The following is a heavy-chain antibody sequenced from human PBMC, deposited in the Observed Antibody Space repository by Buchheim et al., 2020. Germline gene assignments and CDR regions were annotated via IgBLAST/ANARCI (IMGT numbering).Heavy chain of an antibody. CDR1: GGSLNNFY. V-gene: IGHV4-59*01. CDR3: AGGPWDSGVILIGTQGYFDP. Sequence: QVLLQESGPGLVKPSETLSLTCTVSGGSLNNFYWSWIRQAPGRGLEWIGHVYHSGTTKYSGSLKSRVAISVEPSKNRFSLNLASVTAADTAVYYCAGGPWDSGVILIGTQGYFDPWGQGIL. D-gene: IGHD3-16*01. J-gene: IGHJ5*02. CDR2: VYHSGTT.